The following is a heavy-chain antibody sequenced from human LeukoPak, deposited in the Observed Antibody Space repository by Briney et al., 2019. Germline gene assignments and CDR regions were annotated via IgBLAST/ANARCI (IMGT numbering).Heavy chain of an antibody. Sequence: GGSLRLSCAASEFTFSSYAMNWVRQAPGKGLEWVSAISGSGGSTCYADSVKGRFIISRDNSKNTLYLQMNSLRVEDTAVYYCAKGRSGYDFDYWGQGTLVTVSS. D-gene: IGHD5-12*01. CDR2: ISGSGGST. V-gene: IGHV3-23*01. J-gene: IGHJ4*02. CDR3: AKGRSGYDFDY. CDR1: EFTFSSYA.